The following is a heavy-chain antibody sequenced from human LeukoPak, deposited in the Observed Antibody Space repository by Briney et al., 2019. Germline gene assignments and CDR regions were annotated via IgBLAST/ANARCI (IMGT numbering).Heavy chain of an antibody. D-gene: IGHD3/OR15-3a*01. V-gene: IGHV1-2*02. CDR3: ARDLDWFRPKTGTSSPFDY. CDR1: GYTFTGYY. J-gene: IGHJ4*02. Sequence: ASVKVSCKASGYTFTGYYMHWVRQAPGQGLEWMGWINPNSGGTNYAQKFQGRVTVTRDTSISTAYMELSRLRSDDTAVYYCARDLDWFRPKTGTSSPFDYWGQGTLVTVSS. CDR2: INPNSGGT.